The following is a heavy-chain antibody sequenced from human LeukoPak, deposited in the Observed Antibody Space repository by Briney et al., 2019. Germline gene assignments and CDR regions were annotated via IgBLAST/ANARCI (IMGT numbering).Heavy chain of an antibody. D-gene: IGHD2-15*01. V-gene: IGHV5-51*01. CDR1: GYSLTSYW. J-gene: IGHJ5*02. CDR2: IYPGDSDT. CDR3: ARHRYCSGGSCQGYWFDP. Sequence: GESLKISCKGSGYSLTSYWIGWVRQMPGKGLEWMGIIYPGDSDTRYSPSFQGQVTISADKSISTAYLQWSSLKASDTAMYYCARHRYCSGGSCQGYWFDPWGQGTLVTVSS.